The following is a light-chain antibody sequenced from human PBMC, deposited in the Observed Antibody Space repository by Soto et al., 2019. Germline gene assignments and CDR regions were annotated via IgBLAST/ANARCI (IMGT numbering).Light chain of an antibody. Sequence: DIELTQSPASLSSSVGDRVTISCRASQSFGSCLHWYQQKPGKVPKLLIYAASTLQSGVLSRFSGSGSGTEFTLTISSLQPEDFATFYCQQSYSNPRAFGQGTKVDIK. CDR2: AAS. CDR1: QSFGSC. V-gene: IGKV1-39*01. CDR3: QQSYSNPRA. J-gene: IGKJ1*01.